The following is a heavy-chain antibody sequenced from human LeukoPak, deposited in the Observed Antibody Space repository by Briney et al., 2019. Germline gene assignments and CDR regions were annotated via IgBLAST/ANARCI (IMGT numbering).Heavy chain of an antibody. V-gene: IGHV3-11*01. Sequence: GGSLRLSCAASGFTFSDSYMTWVRQAPGKGVEWVAYISGSGHDINYSDSVKGRFTISRDNAKNSLYLQMNSLRAEDTALYYCAKAHKSSSWTIDYWGQGTLVTVSS. J-gene: IGHJ4*02. D-gene: IGHD6-13*01. CDR3: AKAHKSSSWTIDY. CDR1: GFTFSDSY. CDR2: ISGSGHDI.